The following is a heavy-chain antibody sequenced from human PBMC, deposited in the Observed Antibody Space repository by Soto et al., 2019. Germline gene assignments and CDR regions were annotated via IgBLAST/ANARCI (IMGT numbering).Heavy chain of an antibody. CDR1: GFTFSSYS. CDR3: ASRSYYDFWSGYYDYYYYMDV. V-gene: IGHV3-48*01. CDR2: ISSSSSTI. D-gene: IGHD3-3*01. Sequence: GGSLRLSCAASGFTFSSYSMNWVRQAPGKGLEWVSYISSSSSTIYYADSVKGRFTISRDNAKNSLYLQMNSLRAEDTAVYYCASRSYYDFWSGYYDYYYYMDVWGKGTTVTVSS. J-gene: IGHJ6*03.